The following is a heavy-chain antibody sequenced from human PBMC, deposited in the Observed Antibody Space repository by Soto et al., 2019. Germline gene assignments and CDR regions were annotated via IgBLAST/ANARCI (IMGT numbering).Heavy chain of an antibody. D-gene: IGHD6-19*01. CDR2: ISDNGRST. Sequence: GGSLRLSCSASGFTFSNFAMHWVRQAPGKGLEYVSAISDNGRSTYYADSVKGRFTISRDNSKNTLYLQMSSLRAEDTAVYYCVKRIAVFGMDVWGQGXTVTVSS. CDR1: GFTFSNFA. CDR3: VKRIAVFGMDV. V-gene: IGHV3-64D*06. J-gene: IGHJ6*02.